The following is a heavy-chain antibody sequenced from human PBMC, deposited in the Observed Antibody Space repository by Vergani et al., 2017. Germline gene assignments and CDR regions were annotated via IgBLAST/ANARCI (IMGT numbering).Heavy chain of an antibody. CDR1: GGTFSSNS. CDR3: ARGGSIAAPSYLYYFYMDV. V-gene: IGHV1-69*18. J-gene: IGHJ6*03. Sequence: QVQLVQSGAEVKKPGSSVKVSCKASGGTFSSNSISWVRQAPGQGLEWMGRIIPIFGTTSYAQKFQGRVTILADESTSTAYMELSSLRSEDTAVYYCARGGSIAAPSYLYYFYMDVWGK. CDR2: IIPIFGTT. D-gene: IGHD6-6*01.